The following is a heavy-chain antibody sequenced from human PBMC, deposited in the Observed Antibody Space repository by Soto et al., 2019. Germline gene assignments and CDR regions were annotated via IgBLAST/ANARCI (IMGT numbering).Heavy chain of an antibody. CDR1: GFTFNNHW. CDR2: INRDGSTT. CDR3: AKGPSGGDSRIPEGYFDY. V-gene: IGHV3-74*01. J-gene: IGHJ4*02. D-gene: IGHD2-21*02. Sequence: EVQVVESGGGLVQPGGSLRLSCAGSGFTFNNHWMHWVRQGPGKGLEWVSRINRDGSTTTYADSVKGRFTISRDNAKNTLYLQMNSLRAEDTAVYYCAKGPSGGDSRIPEGYFDYWGQGTLVTVSS.